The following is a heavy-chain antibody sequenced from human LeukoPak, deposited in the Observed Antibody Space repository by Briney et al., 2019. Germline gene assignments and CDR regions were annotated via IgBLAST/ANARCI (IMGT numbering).Heavy chain of an antibody. CDR3: ARGRTTGYFDY. CDR1: GFTFSSYW. V-gene: IGHV3-7*01. CDR2: IKQDGSEK. J-gene: IGHJ4*02. D-gene: IGHD1-7*01. Sequence: GGSLRLFCAASGFTFSSYWMSWVRQASGKGLEWVANIKQDGSEKYYVDSVKGRFTISRDNAKNSLYLQMDSLRAEDTAVYYCARGRTTGYFDYWGQGTLVTVSS.